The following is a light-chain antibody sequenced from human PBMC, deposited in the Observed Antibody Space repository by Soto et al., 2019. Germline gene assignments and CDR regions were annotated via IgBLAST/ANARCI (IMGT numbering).Light chain of an antibody. Sequence: QSVLTQPASVSGSPGQSITISCTGTSSDVGSSKLVSWYQQYPGRAPKLMIYEGSNRPSGVSTRFSGSSSSKSGSTASLTISGLQAEDEADYYCCSYADNNILIFGGGTKVTVL. CDR1: SSDVGSSKL. CDR2: EGS. CDR3: CSYADNNILI. J-gene: IGLJ2*01. V-gene: IGLV2-23*01.